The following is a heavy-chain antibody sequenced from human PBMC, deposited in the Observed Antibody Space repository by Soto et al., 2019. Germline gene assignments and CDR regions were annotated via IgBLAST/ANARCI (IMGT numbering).Heavy chain of an antibody. CDR1: GASFSKYT. CDR2: IIPRFGTT. V-gene: IGHV1-69*01. CDR3: ARGRGLYNSGRSQLDF. Sequence: QVQLVQSEAEVKKPGSSVRVSCKASGASFSKYTVNWVRQAPRQGLEWMGGIIPRFGTTNYAPTLQDRVTITADQSMNTVYMELSSLRSEDTALYYCARGRGLYNSGRSQLDFWGQGTLVTVSS. J-gene: IGHJ4*02. D-gene: IGHD1-1*01.